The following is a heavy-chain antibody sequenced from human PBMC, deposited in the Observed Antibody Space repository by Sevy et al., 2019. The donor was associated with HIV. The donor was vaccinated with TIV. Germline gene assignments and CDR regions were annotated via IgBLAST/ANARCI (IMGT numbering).Heavy chain of an antibody. J-gene: IGHJ4*02. CDR3: ARDRATSATGTLFDY. V-gene: IGHV3-23*01. Sequence: GGSLRLSCAASGFTSSSYAMSRVRQPPWRGLEWVSTLSDSGVSTYYADSVKGRFTISRDNSKNILYLQMNSLRAEDTAVYYCARDRATSATGTLFDYWGQGTLVTVSS. CDR1: GFTSSSYA. CDR2: LSDSGVST. D-gene: IGHD3-9*01.